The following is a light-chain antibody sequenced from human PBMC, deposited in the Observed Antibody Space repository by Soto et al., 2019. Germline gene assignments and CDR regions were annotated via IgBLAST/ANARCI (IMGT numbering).Light chain of an antibody. CDR3: QQYYSTPIT. J-gene: IGKJ5*01. CDR1: KSILYSSNNKEK. CDR2: WAS. Sequence: DIVMTQSPDSLAVSLGERATINCKSSKSILYSSNNKEKLAWYQQKPGQPPNLLIYWASTRESGVPDRFSGSGSGTDFTLTISSLQTEDVAVYYCQQYYSTPITFGQGARLEIK. V-gene: IGKV4-1*01.